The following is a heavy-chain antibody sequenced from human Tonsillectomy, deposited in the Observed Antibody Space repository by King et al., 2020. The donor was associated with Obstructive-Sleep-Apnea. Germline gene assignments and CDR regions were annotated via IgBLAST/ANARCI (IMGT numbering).Heavy chain of an antibody. D-gene: IGHD6-19*01. J-gene: IGHJ4*02. V-gene: IGHV3-30*18. CDR3: AKEGDSSGFDY. CDR2: ISYDGSNK. Sequence: VQLVESGGGVVQPGRSLRLSCAASGFTFSSYGMHCVRHAPGKGLEWVAGISYDGSNKNYADSVKGRFTISRDNSKNTLYLQMNSLRTEDTAVYYCAKEGDSSGFDYWGQGTLVTVSS. CDR1: GFTFSSYG.